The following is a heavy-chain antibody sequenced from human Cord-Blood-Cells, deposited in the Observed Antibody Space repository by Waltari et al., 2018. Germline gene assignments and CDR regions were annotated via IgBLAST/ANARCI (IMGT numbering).Heavy chain of an antibody. J-gene: IGHJ6*03. CDR2: IIPTFGTA. V-gene: IGHV1-69*01. D-gene: IGHD5-12*01. Sequence: QLQLVQSVAEVKKTGSSVKVSCKASGGTFSSYAISWVRQAPGQGLEWMGWIIPTFGTANYAQKFQGRVTITADESTSTAYMELSSLRSEDTAVYYCAAAGYSGYDYYYYYYYMDVWGKGTTVTVSS. CDR3: AAAGYSGYDYYYYYYYMDV. CDR1: GGTFSSYA.